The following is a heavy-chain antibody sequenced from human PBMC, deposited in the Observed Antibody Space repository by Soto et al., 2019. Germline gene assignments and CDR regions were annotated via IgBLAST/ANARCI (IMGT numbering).Heavy chain of an antibody. CDR3: ATYDSPYYYMDV. D-gene: IGHD3-16*01. Sequence: SETLSLTSTVSGDYIDSDKYYWGWIRQPPGKGLQWIGHIYYSGSTDYNPSLKSRVAISVDASKTHFSLRLNSVTAADAAVYYCATYDSPYYYMDVWGKGTTVTVSS. CDR1: GDYIDSDKYY. CDR2: IYYSGST. V-gene: IGHV4-39*07. J-gene: IGHJ6*03.